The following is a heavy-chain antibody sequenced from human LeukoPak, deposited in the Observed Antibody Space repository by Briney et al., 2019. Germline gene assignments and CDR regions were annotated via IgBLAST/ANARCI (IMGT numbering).Heavy chain of an antibody. V-gene: IGHV4-34*01. CDR3: AGARYCSSTSCRWGAFDI. D-gene: IGHD2-2*01. Sequence: SETLSLTCAVYGGSFSDYYWSWIRQPPGKGLEWIGEINHSGSTNYSPSLKSRVTISVDTSKNQFSLKLSSVTAADTAVYYCAGARYCSSTSCRWGAFDIWGQGTMVTVSS. CDR1: GGSFSDYY. CDR2: INHSGST. J-gene: IGHJ3*02.